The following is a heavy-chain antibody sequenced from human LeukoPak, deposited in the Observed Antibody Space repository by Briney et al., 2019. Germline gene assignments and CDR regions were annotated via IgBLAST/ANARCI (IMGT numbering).Heavy chain of an antibody. CDR3: ARDFGSSSGYYWFDP. D-gene: IGHD6-19*01. CDR1: GYIFTAYA. Sequence: ASVKVSCKASGYIFTAYAIHWVRQAPRQGLEWMGWINAGNGITKYSQKFQGRVTITRDTSATTVYMELGSLRSEDTALYYCARDFGSSSGYYWFDPWGQGTLVTVSS. V-gene: IGHV1-3*01. J-gene: IGHJ5*02. CDR2: INAGNGIT.